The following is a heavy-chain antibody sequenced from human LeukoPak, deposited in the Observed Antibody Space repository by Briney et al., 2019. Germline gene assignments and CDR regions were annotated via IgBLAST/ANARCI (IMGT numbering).Heavy chain of an antibody. D-gene: IGHD5-24*01. CDR2: IIPKFSTT. CDR1: GYTFTSYD. V-gene: IGHV1-69*13. J-gene: IGHJ4*02. CDR3: ARERDAIIDF. Sequence: GASVKVSCKASGYTFTSYDINWVRQAPGQGLEWMGNIIPKFSTTNYAQNFQDKVTITADESTATAYLELNSLRSEDTAIFYCARERDAIIDFWGQGTLITVSS.